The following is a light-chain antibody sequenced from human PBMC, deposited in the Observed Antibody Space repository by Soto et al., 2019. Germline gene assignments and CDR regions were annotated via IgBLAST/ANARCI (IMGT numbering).Light chain of an antibody. CDR2: GAS. CDR1: QSVSMW. CDR3: QQYNTYLTWT. Sequence: DIQMTQSPSTLSASVGDRVTISCRASQSVSMWLAWFQQKPGKVPRLLIYGASDLESGVPSRFSGSGSGTEFTLTISSLQPEDAATYYCQQYNTYLTWTFGQGTKVDI. V-gene: IGKV1-5*01. J-gene: IGKJ1*01.